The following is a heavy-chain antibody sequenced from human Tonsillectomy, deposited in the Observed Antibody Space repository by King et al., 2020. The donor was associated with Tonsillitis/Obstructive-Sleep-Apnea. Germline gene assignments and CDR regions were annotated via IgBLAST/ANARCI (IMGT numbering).Heavy chain of an antibody. CDR2: ISSSSSTI. V-gene: IGHV3-48*02. CDR1: GFTFSSYS. CDR3: ARDRYCSSTSCYGGWFAP. Sequence: VQLVESGGGLVQPGGSLRLSCAASGFTFSSYSMNWVRQAPGKGLEWVSYISSSSSTIYYADSVKGRFTISRDNAKNSLYLQMNSLRDEDTAVYYCARDRYCSSTSCYGGWFAPWGQGTLVTVSS. J-gene: IGHJ5*02. D-gene: IGHD2-2*01.